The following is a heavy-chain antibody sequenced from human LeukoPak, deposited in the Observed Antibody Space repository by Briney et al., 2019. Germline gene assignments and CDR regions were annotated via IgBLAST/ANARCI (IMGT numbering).Heavy chain of an antibody. V-gene: IGHV3-53*01. J-gene: IGHJ3*02. Sequence: PGGSLRLSCAVSGFTVSSNYMNWVRQAPGKGLEWVSIIYSGGSTYYADSVKGRFTISRDNSKNTVFLQMNSLRAEDTAVYYCARGYCRGGSCYSGDAFDIWGQGTMVTVSS. CDR1: GFTVSSNY. D-gene: IGHD2-15*01. CDR2: IYSGGST. CDR3: ARGYCRGGSCYSGDAFDI.